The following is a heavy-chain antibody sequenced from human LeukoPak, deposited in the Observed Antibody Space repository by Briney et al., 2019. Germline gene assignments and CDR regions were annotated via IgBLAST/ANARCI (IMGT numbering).Heavy chain of an antibody. CDR2: IYYNGNT. Sequence: SETLSLTCTVSGGSIFSGTYFWAWIRQPPGKGLEWIGNIYYNGNTYQSPSLRSRATMSVDTSKNQFSLKLTSVTAADTAVYYCARITVVTLSFDYWGQGTLVTVSS. CDR3: ARITVVTLSFDY. J-gene: IGHJ4*02. CDR1: GGSIFSGTYF. V-gene: IGHV4-39*01. D-gene: IGHD4-23*01.